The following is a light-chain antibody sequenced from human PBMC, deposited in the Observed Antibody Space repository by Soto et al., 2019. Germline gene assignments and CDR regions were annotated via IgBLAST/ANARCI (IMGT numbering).Light chain of an antibody. CDR1: QSISSW. J-gene: IGKJ4*01. V-gene: IGKV1-5*03. CDR2: KAS. Sequence: DSQMTQYPSTLSASVGDRVTITCRASQSISSWLAWYQQKPGKAPKLLISKASTLQSGVPPTFSGSGSGTEFTLTIGSLQPDDFATYYCQQYESYPMTFGGGTKVEIK. CDR3: QQYESYPMT.